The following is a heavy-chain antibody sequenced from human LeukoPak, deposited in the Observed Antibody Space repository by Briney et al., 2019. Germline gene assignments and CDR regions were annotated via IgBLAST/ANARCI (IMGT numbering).Heavy chain of an antibody. CDR3: ASTYYDFWSGYPYYMDV. CDR2: INHSGST. V-gene: IGHV4-34*01. Sequence: SSETLSLTCAVYGGSFSGYYWSWIRQPPGKGLEWIGEINHSGSTNYNPSLKSRVTISVDTSKNQFSLKLSSVTAADTAVYYCASTYYDFWSGYPYYMDVWGKGTTVTVSS. J-gene: IGHJ6*03. D-gene: IGHD3-3*01. CDR1: GGSFSGYY.